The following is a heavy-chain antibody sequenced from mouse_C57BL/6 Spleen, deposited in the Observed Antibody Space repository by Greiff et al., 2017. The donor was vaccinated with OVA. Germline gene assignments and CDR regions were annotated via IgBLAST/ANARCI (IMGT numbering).Heavy chain of an antibody. D-gene: IGHD2-13*01. CDR3: AREDYCRSFDV. Sequence: QVQLQQPGAELVKPGASVKMSCKASGYTFTSYWITWVKQRPGQGLEWIGDIYPGSGSTNYNEKFKSKATLTADTSSSTAYMQLSSLTSEDSAVYCCAREDYCRSFDVWGTGATVTVSS. CDR1: GYTFTSYW. J-gene: IGHJ1*03. CDR2: IYPGSGST. V-gene: IGHV1-55*01.